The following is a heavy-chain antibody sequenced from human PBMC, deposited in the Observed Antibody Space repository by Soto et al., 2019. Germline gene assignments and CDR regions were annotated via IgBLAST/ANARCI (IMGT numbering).Heavy chain of an antibody. CDR2: IDGSGTTK. Sequence: EVQLLESGGGLVQPGGSLRLSCGVSGFTFNDFEMNWVRQAPGKGLEWLAYIDGSGTTKKYADSVRGRFTISRDNPNTSLFLQMSSLSAADTAIYYCAIGCGRFNYWGQGTVVSVSS. CDR1: GFTFNDFE. CDR3: AIGCGRFNY. J-gene: IGHJ4*02. V-gene: IGHV3-48*03.